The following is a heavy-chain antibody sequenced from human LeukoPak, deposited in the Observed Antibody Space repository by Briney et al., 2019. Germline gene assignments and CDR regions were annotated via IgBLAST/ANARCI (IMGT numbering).Heavy chain of an antibody. CDR2: IYSGGST. CDR3: AGQEYSSSPDY. J-gene: IGHJ4*02. Sequence: GGSLRLSCAASGFTVSSNYMSWVRQAPGKGLEWVSIIYSGGSTYYADSVKGRFTISRDNSKNTLYLQMNSLSPEDTAVYYCAGQEYSSSPDYGGKGTLVTVSS. CDR1: GFTVSSNY. V-gene: IGHV3-66*02. D-gene: IGHD6-6*01.